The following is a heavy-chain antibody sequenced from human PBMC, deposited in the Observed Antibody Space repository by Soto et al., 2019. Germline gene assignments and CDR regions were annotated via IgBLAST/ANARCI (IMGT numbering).Heavy chain of an antibody. CDR1: GFTFTNYW. CDR2: VEQEGIDT. D-gene: IGHD4-17*01. CDR3: ARADYAPTWFDP. V-gene: IGHV3-7*03. Sequence: GGSLRLSCAASGFTFTNYWMHWVRQAPGKGLVWVARVEQEGIDTNYADSVKGRFTISRDNAKNSLYLQMNSLRAEDTAVYYCARADYAPTWFDPWGQGTLVTV. J-gene: IGHJ5*02.